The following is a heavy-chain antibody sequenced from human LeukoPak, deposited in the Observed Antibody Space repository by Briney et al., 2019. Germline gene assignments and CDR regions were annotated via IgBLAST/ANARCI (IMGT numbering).Heavy chain of an antibody. Sequence: GGSLRLSCAASGFTFSSYSMNWVRQAPGKGLEWVSSISSSSYIYYADSVKGRFTISRDNAKNSLYLQMNSLRAEDTAVYYCARAGGDAEYFQHWGQGTLVTVSS. CDR3: ARAGGDAEYFQH. V-gene: IGHV3-21*01. D-gene: IGHD3-10*01. J-gene: IGHJ1*01. CDR2: ISSSSYI. CDR1: GFTFSSYS.